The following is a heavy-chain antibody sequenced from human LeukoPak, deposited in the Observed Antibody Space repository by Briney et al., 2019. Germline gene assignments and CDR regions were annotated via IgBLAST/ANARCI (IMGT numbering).Heavy chain of an antibody. D-gene: IGHD3-3*01. CDR1: GFSFSIYS. CDR3: ARWDSSGFWSGYTYYFDH. V-gene: IGHV3-21*01. J-gene: IGHJ4*02. CDR2: ISSSSSYI. Sequence: GGSLRLSCAASGFSFSIYSMNWVRQAPGKGLEWVSSISSSSSYIYYTDSVKGRFTISRDNANNSLYLQMNSLRAEDTAVYYCARWDSSGFWSGYTYYFDHWGQGTLVTVSS.